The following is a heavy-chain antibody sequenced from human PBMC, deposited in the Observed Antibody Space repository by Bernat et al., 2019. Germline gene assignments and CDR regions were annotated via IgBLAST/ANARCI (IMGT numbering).Heavy chain of an antibody. J-gene: IGHJ6*01. CDR2: ISAYNGNT. V-gene: IGHV1-18*01. CDR3: ARDRGDIVVVVPRVWYCDGMDV. CDR1: FTSYG. Sequence: FTSYGISWVRQAPGQGLEWMGWISAYNGNTTYAQKLQGRVTMTTDTSTSTAYMELRSLRSDDTAVYYCARDRGDIVVVVPRVWYCDGMDV. D-gene: IGHD2-15*01.